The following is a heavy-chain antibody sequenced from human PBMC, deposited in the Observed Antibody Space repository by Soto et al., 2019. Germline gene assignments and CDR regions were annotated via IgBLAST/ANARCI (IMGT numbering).Heavy chain of an antibody. J-gene: IGHJ6*02. CDR3: ASHSGYCSSTSCYRLSYYYGMAV. D-gene: IGHD2-2*01. CDR2: IDPSDSYT. V-gene: IGHV5-10-1*03. Sequence: EVQLVQSGAEVKKPGESLRISCKGSGYSFTSYWISWVRQMPGKGLEWMGRIDPSDSYTNYSPSFQGHVTISADKSISTAYLQWSSLKASDTAMYNCASHSGYCSSTSCYRLSYYYGMAVWGQGTTVTVSS. CDR1: GYSFTSYW.